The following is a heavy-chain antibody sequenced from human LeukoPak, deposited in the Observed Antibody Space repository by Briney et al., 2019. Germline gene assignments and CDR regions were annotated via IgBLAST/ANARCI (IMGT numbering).Heavy chain of an antibody. CDR3: VRVRTTVTKDLDN. J-gene: IGHJ4*02. D-gene: IGHD4-17*01. CDR1: VFTFSDHY. CDR2: IRHRAYSYTT. V-gene: IGHV3-72*01. Sequence: GGSLRLSCAASVFTFSDHYMDWVRQAPGKGLEWVGRIRHRAYSYTTEYAASVKGRFTISRDDSQYSVYLQMNSPKTEDTAVYYCVRVRTTVTKDLDNWGQGTLVTVSS.